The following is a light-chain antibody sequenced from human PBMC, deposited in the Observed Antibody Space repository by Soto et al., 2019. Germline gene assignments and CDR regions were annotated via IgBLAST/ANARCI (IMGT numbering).Light chain of an antibody. CDR1: QNIYSN. CDR3: QHYDNWPIT. Sequence: IVMTQSPATLSVSPGERATFSCRASQNIYSNIAWYQQRPGQAPRLLIYGASTRATGIPDRFSGSGSGTEFTLTISSLQSEDFAIYYCQHYDNWPITFGQGTRLEIK. J-gene: IGKJ5*01. V-gene: IGKV3D-15*01. CDR2: GAS.